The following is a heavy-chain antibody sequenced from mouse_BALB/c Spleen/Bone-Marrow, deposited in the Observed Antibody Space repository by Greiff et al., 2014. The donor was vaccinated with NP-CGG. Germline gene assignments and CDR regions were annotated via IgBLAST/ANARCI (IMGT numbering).Heavy chain of an antibody. CDR1: GFNIKDTY. Sequence: DVQLQESGAELVKPGASVKLSCTASGFNIKDTYMHWVKQRPEQGLEWIGRIDSANGNTNYDPKFKGKATLTADTSSNTAYMQLSSLTSEDNSVYYCARWLRPWGLDYWGQGTSVTVSS. V-gene: IGHV14-3*02. D-gene: IGHD2-2*01. CDR2: IDSANGNT. J-gene: IGHJ4*01. CDR3: ARWLRPWGLDY.